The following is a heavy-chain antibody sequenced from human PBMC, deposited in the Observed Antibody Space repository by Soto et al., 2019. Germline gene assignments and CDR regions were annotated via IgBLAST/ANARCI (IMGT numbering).Heavy chain of an antibody. V-gene: IGHV4-31*03. J-gene: IGHJ4*02. CDR2: IYYSGST. CDR1: GGSISSGGYY. Sequence: QVQLQESGPGLVKPSQTLSLTCTVSGGSISSGGYYWSWIRQHPGKGLEWIGYIYYSGSTYYNPSLKIRVTRTGHTSKNQYSLKWSSVTAADTAVYYCAREGEYCSGGSCSVYWGQGTLVTVSS. D-gene: IGHD2-15*01. CDR3: AREGEYCSGGSCSVY.